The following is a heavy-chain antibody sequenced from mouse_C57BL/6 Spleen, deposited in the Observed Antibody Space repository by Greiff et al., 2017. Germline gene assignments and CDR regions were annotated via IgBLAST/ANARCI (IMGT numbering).Heavy chain of an antibody. Sequence: VQLKQSGAELVRPGASVKLSCTASGFNIKDDYMHWVKQRPEQGLEWIGWLDPENGDTAYASKFQGKATITAATSSNTAYLQLSSLTSEDTAVYYCTTFTTVGAEAMDYWGQGTSVTVSS. CDR1: GFNIKDDY. D-gene: IGHD1-1*01. CDR3: TTFTTVGAEAMDY. V-gene: IGHV14-4*01. J-gene: IGHJ4*01. CDR2: LDPENGDT.